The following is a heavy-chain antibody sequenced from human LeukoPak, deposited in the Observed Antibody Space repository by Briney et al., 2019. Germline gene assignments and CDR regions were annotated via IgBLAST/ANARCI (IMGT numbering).Heavy chain of an antibody. V-gene: IGHV4-34*01. CDR2: IDHSGST. D-gene: IGHD6-13*01. CDR3: ARGHEQQLVVPRYYYYMDV. Sequence: PSETLSLTCAVYVGSLSGYYWSWIRQPPGKGREWVVEIDHSGSTNYNPSLKSRVTISVDTSKNQFSLKLSSVTAADTAVYYCARGHEQQLVVPRYYYYMDVWGKETTVTVSS. J-gene: IGHJ6*03. CDR1: VGSLSGYY.